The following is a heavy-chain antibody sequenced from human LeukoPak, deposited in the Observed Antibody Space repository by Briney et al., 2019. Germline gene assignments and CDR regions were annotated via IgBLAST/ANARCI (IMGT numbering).Heavy chain of an antibody. CDR3: ARENFDY. J-gene: IGHJ4*02. V-gene: IGHV3-7*04. Sequence: GRSLRLSCAASGFTFSNYGIHWVRQAPGKGLEWVANIKPDGSDKYYVDSLKGRFTISRDNSKNSLYLQMNSLRAEDTAVYYCARENFDYWGQGTLVTVSS. CDR2: IKPDGSDK. CDR1: GFTFSNYG.